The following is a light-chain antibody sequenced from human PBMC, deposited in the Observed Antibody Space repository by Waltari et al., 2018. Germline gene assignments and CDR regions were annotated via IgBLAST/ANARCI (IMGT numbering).Light chain of an antibody. CDR1: SSDVGAYSY. J-gene: IGLJ3*02. V-gene: IGLV2-14*01. CDR3: SSFTTTSTWE. Sequence: QSALTQPASVSGSPGQSITISCSGTSSDVGAYSYVSWYQHHPGTAPKLMIFEVSNRPSGVSDRFSGSKSGNTASLTSSGLQAEDEADYYCSSFTTTSTWEFGGGTKLTVL. CDR2: EVS.